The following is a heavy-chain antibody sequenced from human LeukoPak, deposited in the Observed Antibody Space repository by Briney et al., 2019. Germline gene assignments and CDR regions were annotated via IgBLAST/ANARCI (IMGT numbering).Heavy chain of an antibody. CDR3: AKDLLQHYYYYGMDV. Sequence: GGSLTLSCTPSGVTFSSYGMHWVRQAPSKGLEWVAVISYDGSNKYYADSVKGRFTISRDNSKNTLYLQMNSLRAEDTAVYYCAKDLLQHYYYYGMDVWGQGTTVTVSS. CDR1: GVTFSSYG. D-gene: IGHD2-2*01. V-gene: IGHV3-30*18. CDR2: ISYDGSNK. J-gene: IGHJ6*02.